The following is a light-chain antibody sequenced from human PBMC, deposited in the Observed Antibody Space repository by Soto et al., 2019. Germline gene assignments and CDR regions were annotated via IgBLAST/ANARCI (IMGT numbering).Light chain of an antibody. Sequence: EIVLTQSPGTLSLSPGERGTFSCRASQSVASNYLAWYQQKPGQAPRVLIYGASSRASGIPDRFSGSGSGTDFTLTISRLEPEDFAVYYCQQYGLSHTFGQGTKLEIK. V-gene: IGKV3-20*01. CDR1: QSVASNY. J-gene: IGKJ2*01. CDR3: QQYGLSHT. CDR2: GAS.